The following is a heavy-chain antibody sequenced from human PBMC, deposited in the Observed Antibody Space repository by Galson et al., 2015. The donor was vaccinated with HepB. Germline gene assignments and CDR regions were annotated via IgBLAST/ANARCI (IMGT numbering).Heavy chain of an antibody. CDR1: GFIFSSYW. D-gene: IGHD3-22*01. CDR2: IKQDGSEK. CDR3: ARGNYYDSPSRFWLI. V-gene: IGHV3-7*03. Sequence: SLRLSCAASGFIFSSYWMSWVRQAPGKGLEWVANIKQDGSEKYYVDSVKGRFTISRDNAKKSAYLQMNSLRAEDTAVYYCARGNYYDSPSRFWLIWCQGTMVTVSS. J-gene: IGHJ3*02.